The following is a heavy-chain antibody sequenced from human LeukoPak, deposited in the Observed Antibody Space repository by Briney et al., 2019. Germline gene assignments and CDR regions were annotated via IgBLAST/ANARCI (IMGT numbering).Heavy chain of an antibody. CDR3: AKDIRERKEVPAAQDY. Sequence: GGSLRISCAASGFAFSTYAMGWVRQAPGKGLEWVSGISGSGGSTYYADSVRGRFTISRDNSKNTLYLQMNSLRVEDTAVYYCAKDIRERKEVPAAQDYWGQGTLVTVSS. V-gene: IGHV3-23*01. CDR1: GFAFSTYA. D-gene: IGHD2-2*01. CDR2: ISGSGGST. J-gene: IGHJ4*02.